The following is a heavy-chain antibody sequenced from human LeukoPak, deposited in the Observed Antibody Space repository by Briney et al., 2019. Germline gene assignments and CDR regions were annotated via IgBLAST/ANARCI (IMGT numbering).Heavy chain of an antibody. CDR3: ARGRYYYDSSGYYYVFDY. V-gene: IGHV3-13*01. J-gene: IGHJ4*02. Sequence: SGGSLRLSCAASGFTFSSYDMHWVRQATGKGLEWVSAIGTAGDTYYPGSVRGRFTISRENAKNSLYLQMNSLRAGDTAVYYCARGRYYYDSSGYYYVFDYWGQGTLVTVSS. CDR2: IGTAGDT. CDR1: GFTFSSYD. D-gene: IGHD3-22*01.